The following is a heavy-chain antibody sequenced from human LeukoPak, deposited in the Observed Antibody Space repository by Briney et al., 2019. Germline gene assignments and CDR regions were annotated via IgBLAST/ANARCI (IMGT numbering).Heavy chain of an antibody. V-gene: IGHV3-23*01. CDR2: ISGSGGST. Sequence: GGSLRLSCAAYGFTFSSYAMSWVRQAPGKGMEWVSAISGSGGSTYYADSVKGRFTISRDNSKNTLYLQMNSLRAEDTAVYYCAKGTRRVVVPAATDYWGQGTLVTVSS. CDR1: GFTFSSYA. D-gene: IGHD2-2*01. J-gene: IGHJ4*02. CDR3: AKGTRRVVVPAATDY.